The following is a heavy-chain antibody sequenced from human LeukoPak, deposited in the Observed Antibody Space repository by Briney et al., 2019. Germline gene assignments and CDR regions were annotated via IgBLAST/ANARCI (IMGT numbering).Heavy chain of an antibody. CDR2: IRSKAYGGKT. Sequence: GGALRLSCKASGFTFGDYAMSWVRQAPGKGLEGVGFIRSKAYGGKTEYAASVKGRFTISRDDSKSIAYLQMNSLKTEDTAVYYCTRASAKYCSSTSCYQAYYMDVWGKGTTVTVSS. CDR3: TRASAKYCSSTSCYQAYYMDV. V-gene: IGHV3-49*04. CDR1: GFTFGDYA. D-gene: IGHD2-2*01. J-gene: IGHJ6*03.